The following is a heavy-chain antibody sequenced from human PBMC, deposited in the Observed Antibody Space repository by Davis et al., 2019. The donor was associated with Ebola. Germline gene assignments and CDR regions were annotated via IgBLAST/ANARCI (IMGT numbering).Heavy chain of an antibody. D-gene: IGHD3-10*01. CDR2: IRSKAYGGTT. Sequence: GESLKISCTASGFTFGDYGISWVRQAPGKGLEWVGFIRSKAYGGTTGYAASVKGRFTIARDDSKSIGYLQMNSLKIEDTAVYYCTRRRTWGPTSGWGQGTLVTVSS. J-gene: IGHJ4*02. CDR3: TRRRTWGPTSG. CDR1: GFTFGDYG. V-gene: IGHV3-49*04.